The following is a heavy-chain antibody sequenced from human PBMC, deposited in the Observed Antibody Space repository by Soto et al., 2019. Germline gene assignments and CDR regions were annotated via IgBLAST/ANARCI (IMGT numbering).Heavy chain of an antibody. Sequence: QVQLAESGGGVVQPGRSLRLSCEASGFTFNTYSMHWVRQPPGKGLEWLAAIWYDGTQKYYADSLKGRFIISRDNSKKTLYLEMNSLRAEDTAVYYCARAGGTTVTGLWHFDSWGQGTLVTVSS. CDR1: GFTFNTYS. V-gene: IGHV3-33*01. CDR2: IWYDGTQK. D-gene: IGHD4-17*01. CDR3: ARAGGTTVTGLWHFDS. J-gene: IGHJ4*02.